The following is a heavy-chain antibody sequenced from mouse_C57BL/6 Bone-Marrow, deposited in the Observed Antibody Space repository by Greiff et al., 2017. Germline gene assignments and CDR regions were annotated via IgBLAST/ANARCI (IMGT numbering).Heavy chain of an antibody. CDR1: GFTFSDYG. Sequence: EVKLMASGGGLVKPGGSLKLSCAASGFTFSDYGMHWVRQAPEKGLEWVAYISSGSSTIYYADTVKGRFTISRDNAKNTLFLQMTSLRSEDTAMYYCASPRDYDRGLAYWGQGTLVTVSA. CDR2: ISSGSSTI. CDR3: ASPRDYDRGLAY. D-gene: IGHD2-4*01. J-gene: IGHJ3*01. V-gene: IGHV5-17*01.